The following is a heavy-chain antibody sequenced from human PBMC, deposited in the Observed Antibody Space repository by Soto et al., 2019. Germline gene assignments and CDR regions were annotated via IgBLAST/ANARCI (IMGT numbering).Heavy chain of an antibody. CDR2: ISGDGSNT. Sequence: PGGSLRLSCRTSGFRFSSYGMHWVRQAPGKGPEWVAFISGDGSNTEYVDSVRGRFTVSRDNSKNTLYLQMNSLRAEDTAVYYCAKDLVGFVGFFDYWGQGTLVTVSS. J-gene: IGHJ4*02. V-gene: IGHV3-30*18. CDR1: GFRFSSYG. CDR3: AKDLVGFVGFFDY. D-gene: IGHD2-8*02.